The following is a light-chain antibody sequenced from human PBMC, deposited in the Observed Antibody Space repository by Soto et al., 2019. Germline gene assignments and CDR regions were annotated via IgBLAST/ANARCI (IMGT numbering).Light chain of an antibody. J-gene: IGKJ5*01. CDR2: GAS. Sequence: EIVMTQSPATLSVSPGERATLSYRASQSVSSNLAWYQQKPGQAPRLLIYGASIRATGIPARFSGSGSGTEFTLTINSLQSEDSAVYYCQQHNQWPITFGQGTRLEIK. V-gene: IGKV3-15*01. CDR3: QQHNQWPIT. CDR1: QSVSSN.